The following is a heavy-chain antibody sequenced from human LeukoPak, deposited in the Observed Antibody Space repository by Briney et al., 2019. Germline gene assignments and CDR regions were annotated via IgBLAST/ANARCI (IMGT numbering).Heavy chain of an antibody. V-gene: IGHV1-18*01. D-gene: IGHD4-17*01. J-gene: IGHJ4*02. Sequence: ASVKVSCKASGYTLTSYGISWVRQAPGQGLEWMGWISAYNGNTNYAQKLQGRVTMTTDTSTSTAYMELRSLRSDDTAVYYCARVTDYGDYVDYFDYWGQGTLVTVSS. CDR1: GYTLTSYG. CDR2: ISAYNGNT. CDR3: ARVTDYGDYVDYFDY.